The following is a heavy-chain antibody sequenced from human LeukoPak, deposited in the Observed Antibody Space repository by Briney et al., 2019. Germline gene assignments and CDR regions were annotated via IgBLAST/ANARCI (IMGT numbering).Heavy chain of an antibody. D-gene: IGHD6-19*01. CDR2: LNPNSGGT. V-gene: IGHV1-2*02. CDR1: GYTFTSYY. CDR3: ARPVSSGWYYFDY. J-gene: IGHJ4*02. Sequence: ASVKVSCKASGYTFTSYYMHWVRQAPGQGLEWMGWLNPNSGGTNYAQKFQGRVTMTRDTSISTAYMELSGLRSDDTAVYYCARPVSSGWYYFDYWGQGTLVTVSS.